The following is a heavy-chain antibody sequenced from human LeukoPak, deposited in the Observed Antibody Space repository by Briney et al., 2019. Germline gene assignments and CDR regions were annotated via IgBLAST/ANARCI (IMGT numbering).Heavy chain of an antibody. D-gene: IGHD2/OR15-2a*01. Sequence: KSGGSLRLSCAASGFTFINYSMNWVRQAPGKGLEWVSSISSTSTFIYYTDSLKGRFTISRDNAKNSLYLQMNSLRAEDTAIYYCARVHPLLSVESYYYYMDVWGKGTTVTVAS. J-gene: IGHJ6*03. CDR3: ARVHPLLSVESYYYYMDV. CDR2: ISSTSTFI. CDR1: GFTFINYS. V-gene: IGHV3-21*01.